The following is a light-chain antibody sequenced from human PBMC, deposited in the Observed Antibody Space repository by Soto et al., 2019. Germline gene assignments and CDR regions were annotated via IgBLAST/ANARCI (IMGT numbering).Light chain of an antibody. CDR1: QTISTY. CDR3: QQYESYSPWT. J-gene: IGKJ1*01. Sequence: DIQMTQSPSSLSASVGDRVMITCRASQTISTYLNWYQQKPGKAPKLLIYDASTLQSGVPSRYSGSGSGTEFTLTISNLQPDDFATYYCQQYESYSPWTFGQGTKVEIK. V-gene: IGKV1-5*01. CDR2: DAS.